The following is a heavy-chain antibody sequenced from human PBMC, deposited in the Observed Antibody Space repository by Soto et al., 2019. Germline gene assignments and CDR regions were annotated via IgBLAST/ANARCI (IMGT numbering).Heavy chain of an antibody. CDR1: GFTFSTYA. D-gene: IGHD1-26*01. Sequence: QVQLVESGGGVVQPGRSLRLSCAASGFTFSTYAMHWVRQAPGKGREWVAVISYDGSNKYYADSVKGRFTISRDNSKNTLYLQMNSLRAEDTAVYSCARDPHQIGNFDYWGQGTLVTVSS. CDR3: ARDPHQIGNFDY. J-gene: IGHJ4*02. CDR2: ISYDGSNK. V-gene: IGHV3-30-3*01.